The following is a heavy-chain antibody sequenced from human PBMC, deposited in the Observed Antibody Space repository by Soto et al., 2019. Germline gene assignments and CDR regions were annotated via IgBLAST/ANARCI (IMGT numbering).Heavy chain of an antibody. Sequence: SVKVSCKSSVYTLTRYYMHWVRQAPGQGLEWMGIINPSGGSTSYAQKFQGRVTMTRDTSTRTVYMELSSLRSEDTAVYYCAREPQNYGMDVWGQGTTVTVSS. V-gene: IGHV1-46*01. CDR1: VYTLTRYY. CDR2: INPSGGST. J-gene: IGHJ6*02. CDR3: AREPQNYGMDV.